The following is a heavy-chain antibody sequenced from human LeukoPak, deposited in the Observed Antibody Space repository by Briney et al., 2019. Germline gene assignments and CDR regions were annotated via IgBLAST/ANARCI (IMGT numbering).Heavy chain of an antibody. CDR3: ARDPIVVVPAAIP. CDR1: GFTFSSYS. D-gene: IGHD2-2*02. J-gene: IGHJ4*02. Sequence: GGSLRLSCAASGFTFSSYSMNWVRQAPGKGLEWVSSISSSSSYIYYADSVKGRFTISRDNAKNSLYLQMNSLRAEDTAVYYCARDPIVVVPAAIPWGQGTLVTVSS. CDR2: ISSSSSYI. V-gene: IGHV3-21*01.